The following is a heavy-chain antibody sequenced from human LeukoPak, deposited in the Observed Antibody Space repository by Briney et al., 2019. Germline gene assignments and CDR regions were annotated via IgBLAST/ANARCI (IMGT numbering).Heavy chain of an antibody. CDR3: ARLEYYYDSSGSQRDY. J-gene: IGHJ4*02. D-gene: IGHD3-22*01. CDR2: IYYSGST. Sequence: SETLSLTCTVSGGSISSSSYYWGWIRQPPGKGLEWIGSIYYSGSTYYNPSFKSRVTISVDTSKNQFSLKLSSVTAANTVGYYCARLEYYYDSSGSQRDYGGQGTLVTVS. V-gene: IGHV4-39*01. CDR1: GGSISSSSYY.